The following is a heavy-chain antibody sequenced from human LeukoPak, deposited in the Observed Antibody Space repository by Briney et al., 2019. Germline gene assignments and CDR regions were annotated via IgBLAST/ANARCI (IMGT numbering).Heavy chain of an antibody. Sequence: PSETLSLTCTVSGGSISSGDNYWSWIRQPPGKGLEWIGYIYYSGSTYYNPSLKSRVTISVDTSKNQFSLKLSSMSAADTAVYYCARVYDSSGFDAFDIWGQGTIVTVSS. D-gene: IGHD3-22*01. V-gene: IGHV4-30-4*08. CDR2: IYYSGST. CDR1: GGSISSGDNY. CDR3: ARVYDSSGFDAFDI. J-gene: IGHJ3*02.